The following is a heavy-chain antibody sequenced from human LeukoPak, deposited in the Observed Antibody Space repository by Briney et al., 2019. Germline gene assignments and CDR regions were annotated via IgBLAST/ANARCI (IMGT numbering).Heavy chain of an antibody. CDR1: GGSISSYY. J-gene: IGHJ6*02. CDR2: IYSSGST. V-gene: IGHV4-59*01. CDR3: ARVGKGSSWSLDYYGMDV. D-gene: IGHD6-13*01. Sequence: SETLSLTCTVSGGSISSYYWSWIRQPPGKGLKWIGYIYSSGSTNYNPSLKSRVTISLDTSKKQFSLKLSSVTAADTAVYYCARVGKGSSWSLDYYGMDVWGQGTTVTVSS.